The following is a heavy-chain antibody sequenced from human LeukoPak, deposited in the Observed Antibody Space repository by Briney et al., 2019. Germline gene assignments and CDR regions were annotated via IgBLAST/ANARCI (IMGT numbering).Heavy chain of an antibody. CDR2: INIDGSST. V-gene: IGHV3-74*01. Sequence: TGGSLRLSCAASGFIFTTYWMHWVREAPGKGLVWVARINIDGSSTYYADSVKGRFTISRDNAKNSLYLQMNSLRAEDTAVYYCARVTGWSYYMDYWGQGTLVTVSS. D-gene: IGHD1-14*01. CDR3: ARVTGWSYYMDY. CDR1: GFIFTTYW. J-gene: IGHJ4*02.